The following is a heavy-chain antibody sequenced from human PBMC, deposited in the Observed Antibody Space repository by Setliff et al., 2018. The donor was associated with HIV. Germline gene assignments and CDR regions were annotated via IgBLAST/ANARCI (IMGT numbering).Heavy chain of an antibody. CDR1: GYSMSSGYY. CDR2: IYHSGTT. J-gene: IGHJ5*02. Sequence: SETLSLTCTVSGYSMSSGYYWGWIRQSPGKGLEWIGNIYHSGTTYYNPSLKSRVTISEDTSKNQFSLKLSSVTAADTAVYYCARASDYGTGWFDAWGQGTLVTVSS. V-gene: IGHV4-38-2*02. CDR3: ARASDYGTGWFDA. D-gene: IGHD4-17*01.